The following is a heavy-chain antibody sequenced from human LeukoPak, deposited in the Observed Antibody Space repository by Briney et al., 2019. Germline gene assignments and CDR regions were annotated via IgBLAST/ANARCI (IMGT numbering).Heavy chain of an antibody. CDR3: ARGREWNHYDSDHAFDI. J-gene: IGHJ3*02. CDR2: ISSSGSTI. D-gene: IGHD3-22*01. Sequence: GGSLRLSCAASGFTFSDYYTSWIRQAPGKGLEWVSYISSSGSTIYYADSMKGRFTISRDNAKNSLYLQMNSLRAEDTAVYYCARGREWNHYDSDHAFDIWGQGTMVAVSS. V-gene: IGHV3-11*01. CDR1: GFTFSDYY.